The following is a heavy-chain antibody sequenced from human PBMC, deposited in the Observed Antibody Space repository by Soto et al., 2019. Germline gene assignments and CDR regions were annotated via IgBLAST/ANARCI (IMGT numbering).Heavy chain of an antibody. CDR1: GFTFSSYA. Sequence: QPGGSLRLSCAASGFTFSSYAMSWVRQAPGKGLEWVSAISGSGGSTYYADSVKGRFTISRDNSKNTLYLQMNSLRAEDTAVYYCAKDVQWYNWNYPYGMDVWGQGTTVTVSS. D-gene: IGHD1-20*01. CDR3: AKDVQWYNWNYPYGMDV. V-gene: IGHV3-23*01. CDR2: ISGSGGST. J-gene: IGHJ6*02.